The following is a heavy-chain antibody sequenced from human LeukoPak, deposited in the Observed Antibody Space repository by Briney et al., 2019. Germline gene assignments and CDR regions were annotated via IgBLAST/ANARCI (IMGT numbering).Heavy chain of an antibody. D-gene: IGHD3-22*01. V-gene: IGHV4-59*01. CDR1: GGSISSYY. CDR3: ARDRGSGYYPDAFDI. CDR2: IYYSGST. J-gene: IGHJ3*02. Sequence: SETLSLTCTVSGGSISSYYWSWIRQPPGKGLEWIGYIYYSGSTNYNPSLKSRVTTSVDTSKNQFSLKLSSVTAADTAVYYCARDRGSGYYPDAFDIWGQGTMVTVSS.